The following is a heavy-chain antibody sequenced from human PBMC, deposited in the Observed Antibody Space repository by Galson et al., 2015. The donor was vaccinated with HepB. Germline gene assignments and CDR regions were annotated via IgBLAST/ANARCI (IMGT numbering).Heavy chain of an antibody. V-gene: IGHV3-30*18. CDR2: ISPDGNNK. D-gene: IGHD4-11*01. J-gene: IGHJ5*02. Sequence: SLRLSCAASGVTFSNAGMHWVRQAPGKGLEWVASISPDGNNKLYVGSVKGRFTISRDNSKNTLFLQMNSLTGEDTAVYYCAKGPYSNILLSGGWFDPWGQGTLVTVSS. CDR1: GVTFSNAG. CDR3: AKGPYSNILLSGGWFDP.